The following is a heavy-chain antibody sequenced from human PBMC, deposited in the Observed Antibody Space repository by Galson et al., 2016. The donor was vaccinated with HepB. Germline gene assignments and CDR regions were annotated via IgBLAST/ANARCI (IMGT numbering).Heavy chain of an antibody. CDR2: INYSGSNT. V-gene: IGHV3-23*01. D-gene: IGHD3-10*01. CDR1: GFTFRSYD. CDR3: AKGKSLSDSGSYYVDY. J-gene: IGHJ4*02. Sequence: SLRLSCAASGFTFRSYDMSWVRQAPGKGLEWVSGINYSGSNTYYADSVKGRFTISRDNSKNTLYLQMNSLRVEDSAVYYCAKGKSLSDSGSYYVDYWGQGTLVTVSS.